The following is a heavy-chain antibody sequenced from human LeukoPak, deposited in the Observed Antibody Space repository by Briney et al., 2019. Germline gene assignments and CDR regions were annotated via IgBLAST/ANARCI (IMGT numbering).Heavy chain of an antibody. Sequence: SETLSLTFTVSGGSISSYYWSWIRQPPGKGLEWIGYIYYSGSTNYNPSLKSRVTISVDTSKNQFSLKLSSVTAADTAVYYCARLETLVPDKYYFDYWGQGTLVTVFS. CDR2: IYYSGST. CDR3: ARLETLVPDKYYFDY. CDR1: GGSISSYY. D-gene: IGHD1-14*01. J-gene: IGHJ4*02. V-gene: IGHV4-59*08.